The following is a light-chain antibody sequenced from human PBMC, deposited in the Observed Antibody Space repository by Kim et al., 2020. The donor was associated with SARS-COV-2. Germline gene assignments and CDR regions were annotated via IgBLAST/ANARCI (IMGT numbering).Light chain of an antibody. V-gene: IGLV1-44*01. CDR2: TDN. Sequence: QSVLTQTPSASGTPGQRVTISCSGSSSNIGSNPVNWYQQFPGAAPKLLIFTDNQRPSGVPDRFSGSKSGASASLAISGLQFEDEGEYYCEAWDDGLDGYVFGSGTKVTVL. CDR1: SSNIGSNP. CDR3: EAWDDGLDGYV. J-gene: IGLJ1*01.